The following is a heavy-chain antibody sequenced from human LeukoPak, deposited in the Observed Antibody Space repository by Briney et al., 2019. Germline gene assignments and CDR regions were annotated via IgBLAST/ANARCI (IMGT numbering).Heavy chain of an antibody. V-gene: IGHV4-59*01. J-gene: IGHJ5*02. D-gene: IGHD3-22*01. CDR1: GDSISGYF. Sequence: SETLSLTCTVSGDSISGYFWSWIRQTPGKGLEWIGYVHYSGATNYNPSLKSRVTMSVDTSKDQFSLKLSSVTAADTAVYYCARGEYYDSSGYAPAIGFDPWGQGTLVTVSS. CDR3: ARGEYYDSSGYAPAIGFDP. CDR2: VHYSGAT.